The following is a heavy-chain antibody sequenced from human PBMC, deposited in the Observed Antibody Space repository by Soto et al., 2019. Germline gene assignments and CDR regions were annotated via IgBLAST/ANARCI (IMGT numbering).Heavy chain of an antibody. CDR2: IYYSGYT. J-gene: IGHJ6*02. D-gene: IGHD2-2*01. CDR3: ARGRDIVVVPAANKYYYYGMDV. CDR1: GDSIRSYY. V-gene: IGHV4-59*01. Sequence: SETLSLTCTVSGDSIRSYYWSWIRQPPGKGLEWIGYIYYSGYTSYNPSLKSRVTISVDTSKNQFSLKLSSVTAADTAVYYCARGRDIVVVPAANKYYYYGMDVWGQGTTVTVSS.